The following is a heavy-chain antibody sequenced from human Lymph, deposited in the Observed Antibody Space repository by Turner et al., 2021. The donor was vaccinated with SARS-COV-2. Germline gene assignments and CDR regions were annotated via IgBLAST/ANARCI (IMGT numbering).Heavy chain of an antibody. CDR3: ARTHSGNYLSAFDS. J-gene: IGHJ4*02. CDR1: GFTFSSYA. D-gene: IGHD1-26*01. CDR2: VSYDGKNK. V-gene: IGHV3-30*04. Sequence: QVQLVESGGGVVQPGRSLRLSCAASGFTFSSYAMHWVRQAPGKGLECWAVVSYDGKNKYYADSVKGRFTISRDNSKNTLYLQMNSLRTEDTAVYYCARTHSGNYLSAFDSWGQGTLVTVSS.